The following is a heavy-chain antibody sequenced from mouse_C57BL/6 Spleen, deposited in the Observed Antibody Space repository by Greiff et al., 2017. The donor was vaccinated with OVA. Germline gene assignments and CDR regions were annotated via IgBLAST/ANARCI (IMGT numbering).Heavy chain of an antibody. D-gene: IGHD3-2*02. CDR3: ARDSSGYIFAY. CDR1: GYSITSGYD. J-gene: IGHJ3*01. V-gene: IGHV3-1*01. Sequence: EVMLVESGPGMVKPSQSLSLTCTVTGYSITSGYDWHWIRHFPGNKLEWMGYISYSGSTNYNPSLKSRISITHDTSKNHFFLKLNSVTTEDTATYYCARDSSGYIFAYWGQGTLVTVSA. CDR2: ISYSGST.